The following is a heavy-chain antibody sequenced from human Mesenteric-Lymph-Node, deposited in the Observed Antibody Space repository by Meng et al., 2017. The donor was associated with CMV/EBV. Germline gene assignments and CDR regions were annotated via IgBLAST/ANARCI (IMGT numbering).Heavy chain of an antibody. CDR1: GFTFSDHY. Sequence: GESLKISCAASGFTFSDHYMDWVRQAPGKGLEWVAVISYDGTSKSYAESVGGRFTVSRDNSKNTLYLQMTSLRAEDTAVYYCARDSETVWKAVMMVAASLFDYWGQGIVVTVSS. J-gene: IGHJ4*02. CDR3: ARDSETVWKAVMMVAASLFDY. CDR2: ISYDGTSK. V-gene: IGHV3-30*03. D-gene: IGHD2-15*01.